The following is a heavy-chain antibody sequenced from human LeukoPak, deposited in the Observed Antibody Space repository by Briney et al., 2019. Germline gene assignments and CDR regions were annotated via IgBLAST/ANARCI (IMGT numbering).Heavy chain of an antibody. CDR1: VPSLYSYY. Sequence: SVPQSLTCSVCVPSLYSYYGMDMRGSRGGGLEWIGRIYSSGNTDYNPALKSRVIMSIDTSRNQLSLKLTSVTAADTAVYYCARDYDKAFDSWGQGTLVTVSS. CDR3: ARDYDKAFDS. V-gene: IGHV4-4*07. CDR2: IYSSGNT. D-gene: IGHD3-9*01. J-gene: IGHJ4*02.